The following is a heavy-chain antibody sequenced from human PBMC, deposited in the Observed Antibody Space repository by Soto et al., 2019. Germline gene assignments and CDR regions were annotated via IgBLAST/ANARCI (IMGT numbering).Heavy chain of an antibody. J-gene: IGHJ5*02. D-gene: IGHD6-13*01. Sequence: GGSLRLSCAASGFTFSSYAMSWVRQAPGKGLEWVSTISDSGGSTYYADSVKGRFTISRDNSKNTLYLQMNSLRAEDTAVYYWAKDPQSSSWSHNWFDPWGQGTLVTVSS. CDR1: GFTFSSYA. V-gene: IGHV3-23*01. CDR3: AKDPQSSSWSHNWFDP. CDR2: ISDSGGST.